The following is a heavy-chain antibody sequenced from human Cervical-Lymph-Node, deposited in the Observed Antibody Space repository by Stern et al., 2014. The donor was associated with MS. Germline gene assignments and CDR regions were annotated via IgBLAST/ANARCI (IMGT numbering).Heavy chain of an antibody. D-gene: IGHD3-22*01. J-gene: IGHJ5*02. CDR2: IGAYNGNT. Sequence: QVQLEQSGAEVKKPGASVKVSCKASGYTFTSYGISWVRQAPGQGLEWMGWIGAYNGNTNYEQKLQGRVTMTTDTSTSTAYMELRSLRSDDTAVYYCARDQYYDSSGYSPINWFDPWGQGTLVTVSS. V-gene: IGHV1-18*01. CDR3: ARDQYYDSSGYSPINWFDP. CDR1: GYTFTSYG.